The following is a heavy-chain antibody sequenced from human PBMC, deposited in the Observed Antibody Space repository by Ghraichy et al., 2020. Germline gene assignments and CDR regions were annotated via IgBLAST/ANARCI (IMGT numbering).Heavy chain of an antibody. CDR2: INPSGGST. CDR1: GYTFTSSY. V-gene: IGHV1-46*01. D-gene: IGHD4-23*01. Sequence: ASVKVSCKASGYTFTSSYMHWVRQSPGQGLEWMGIINPSGGSTSYAQKFQGRVTMTRDTSTSTVYMELSSLRSEDTAVYYCARDPSVAAPRGYFDYWGQGTLVTVSS. CDR3: ARDPSVAAPRGYFDY. J-gene: IGHJ4*02.